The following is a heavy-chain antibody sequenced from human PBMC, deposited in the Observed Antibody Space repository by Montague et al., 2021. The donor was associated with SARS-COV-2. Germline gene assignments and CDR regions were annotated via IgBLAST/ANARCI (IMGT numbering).Heavy chain of an antibody. Sequence: TLSLTCTVSGGSISSGDYYWNWIRQPPGKGLEWIGYTYNSDRTNYNPSLKSRISISVDTSRNQLSLRLSSVTAADTAVYYCARIGGWSSGYWGQGTLVTVSS. CDR2: TYNSDRT. CDR3: ARIGGWSSGY. V-gene: IGHV4-30-4*01. J-gene: IGHJ4*02. D-gene: IGHD1-26*01. CDR1: GGSISSGDYY.